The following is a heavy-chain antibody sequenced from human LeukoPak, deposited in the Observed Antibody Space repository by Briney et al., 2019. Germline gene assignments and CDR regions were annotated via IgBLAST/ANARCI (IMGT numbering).Heavy chain of an antibody. D-gene: IGHD5-24*01. J-gene: IGHJ3*02. CDR2: ISISSGYI. Sequence: GGSLRLSCAASGFTFSSYTMNWVRQAPGKGLECVSSISISSGYIAYADSLKGRFTVSRDNAKNSLFLQMSGLRAEDTAVYYCARDRRDGYNWDAFDIWGQGTMVTVSS. CDR1: GFTFSSYT. CDR3: ARDRRDGYNWDAFDI. V-gene: IGHV3-21*01.